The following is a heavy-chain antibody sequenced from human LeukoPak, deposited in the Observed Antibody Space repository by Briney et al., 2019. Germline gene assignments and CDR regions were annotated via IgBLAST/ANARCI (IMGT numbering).Heavy chain of an antibody. Sequence: ASVKVSCKASGGTFSSYAISWVRQAPGQGLEWMGRIIPIFGIANYAQKFQGRVTITADKSTSTAYMELSSLRSEDTAVYYCAREWGGTMIVVVINTYNWFDPWGQGTLATVSS. J-gene: IGHJ5*02. CDR2: IIPIFGIA. CDR3: AREWGGTMIVVVINTYNWFDP. V-gene: IGHV1-69*04. CDR1: GGTFSSYA. D-gene: IGHD3-22*01.